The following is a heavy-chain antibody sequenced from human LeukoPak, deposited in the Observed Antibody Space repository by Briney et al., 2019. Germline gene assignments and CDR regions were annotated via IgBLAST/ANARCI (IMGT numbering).Heavy chain of an antibody. CDR2: ISSSGSTI. V-gene: IGHV3-48*03. CDR3: ARDIVVVPAAMGGGYYYYGMDV. J-gene: IGHJ6*04. D-gene: IGHD2-2*01. Sequence: GGSLRLSCAASGFTFSSYEMNWVRQAPGKGLEWVSYISSSGSTIYCADSVKGRFTISRDNAKNSLYLQMNSLRAEDTAVYYCARDIVVVPAAMGGGYYYYGMDVWGKGTTVTVSS. CDR1: GFTFSSYE.